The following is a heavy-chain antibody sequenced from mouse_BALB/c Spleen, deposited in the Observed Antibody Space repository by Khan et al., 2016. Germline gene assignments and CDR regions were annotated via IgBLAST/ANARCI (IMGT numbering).Heavy chain of an antibody. CDR2: ISYSGYT. V-gene: IGHV3-2*02. J-gene: IGHJ3*01. CDR3: ANGRRKAWFAY. Sequence: EVELVESGPGLVKPSQSLSLTCTVTGYSITSDYVWNWIRQFPGNKLEWMGYISYSGYTTYNPSLKSRFSITRNTSKNQFFLQLNSVTTEDTATXYCANGRRKAWFAYWGQGTLVTVSA. CDR1: GYSITSDYV.